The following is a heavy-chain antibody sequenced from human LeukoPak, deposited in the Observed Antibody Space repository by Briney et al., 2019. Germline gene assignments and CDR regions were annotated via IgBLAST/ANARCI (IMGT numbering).Heavy chain of an antibody. CDR2: INADNGRT. V-gene: IGHV1-3*01. J-gene: IGHJ4*02. CDR1: GYTFKNYA. D-gene: IGHD3-16*01. Sequence: ASVKVSCQASGYTFKNYALHWLRQAPGQRFEWMGWINADNGRTVYSQTFQDRITLSRDTSARTASLELSSLTSEDTAVYFCAKANLVLYYDATMCFDSWGQGTLVTVSS. CDR3: AKANLVLYYDATMCFDS.